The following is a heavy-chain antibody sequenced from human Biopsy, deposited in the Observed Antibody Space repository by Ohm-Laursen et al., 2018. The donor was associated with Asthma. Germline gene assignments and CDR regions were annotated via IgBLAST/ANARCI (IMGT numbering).Heavy chain of an antibody. Sequence: SLRLSCAASGFTFDDYAMHWVRQAPGKGLEWVSGISWNSGSIGYVDSVKGRFTISRDNAKNSLYLQMNSLRAEDTALYYCAKGEWELLEANFDYWGQGTLVSVSS. V-gene: IGHV3-9*01. J-gene: IGHJ4*02. CDR1: GFTFDDYA. CDR2: ISWNSGSI. D-gene: IGHD1-26*01. CDR3: AKGEWELLEANFDY.